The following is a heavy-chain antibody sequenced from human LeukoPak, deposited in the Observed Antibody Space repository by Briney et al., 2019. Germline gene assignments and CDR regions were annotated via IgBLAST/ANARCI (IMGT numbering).Heavy chain of an antibody. CDR3: ARLSLPQYYYDSSGYCGNFQH. CDR2: IYHSGGT. V-gene: IGHV4-34*01. Sequence: KPSETLSLTCAVHGGSFSGYYCSSIRQPPGNGLEWIGEIYHSGGTYYNPSLKSRVTMSVDTSKNQFSLKLSSVTAADTAVYYCARLSLPQYYYDSSGYCGNFQHWGQGTLVTVSS. D-gene: IGHD3-22*01. J-gene: IGHJ1*01. CDR1: GGSFSGYY.